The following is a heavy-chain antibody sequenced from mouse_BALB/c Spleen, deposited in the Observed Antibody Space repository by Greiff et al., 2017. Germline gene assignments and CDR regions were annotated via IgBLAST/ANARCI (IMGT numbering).Heavy chain of an antibody. CDR3: ARSYYHYFDY. CDR2: IYPGDGDT. V-gene: IGHV1-82*01. D-gene: IGHD2-1*01. Sequence: VQLQQSGPELVKPGASVKISCKASGYAFSSSWMNWVKQRPGQGLEWIGRIYPGDGDTNYNGKFKGKATLTADKSSSTAYMQLSSLTSVDSAVYFCARSYYHYFDYWGQGTTLTVSS. J-gene: IGHJ2*01. CDR1: GYAFSSSW.